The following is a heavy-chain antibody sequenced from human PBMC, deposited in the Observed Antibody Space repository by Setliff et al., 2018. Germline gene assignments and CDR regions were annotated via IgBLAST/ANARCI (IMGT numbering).Heavy chain of an antibody. CDR1: GFTFSNYA. CDR3: AKLPSGYPYNWFDP. J-gene: IGHJ5*02. Sequence: GGSLRLSCAASGFTFSNYAMSWVRQAPGKGLEWVSTISGNDGRTYYADSVEGRFTISRDNAKNSLYLQVNSLRAEDTAVYYCAKLPSGYPYNWFDPWGQGTLVTVSS. CDR2: ISGNDGRT. D-gene: IGHD3-22*01. V-gene: IGHV3-23*01.